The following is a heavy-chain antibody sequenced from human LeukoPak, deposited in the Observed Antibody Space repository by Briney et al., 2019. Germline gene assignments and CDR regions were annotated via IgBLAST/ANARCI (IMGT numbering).Heavy chain of an antibody. CDR2: ISGSGGST. CDR3: AKDGYSNLYYFDY. D-gene: IGHD4-11*01. V-gene: IGHV3-23*01. CDR1: GFTFTTYG. J-gene: IGHJ4*02. Sequence: GGSLRLSCAASGFTFTTYGMSWVRQAPGKRLEWVSAISGSGGSTYYADSVKGRFTTSRDNSKNTLYLQMNSLRAEDTAVYYCAKDGYSNLYYFDYWGQGTLVTVSS.